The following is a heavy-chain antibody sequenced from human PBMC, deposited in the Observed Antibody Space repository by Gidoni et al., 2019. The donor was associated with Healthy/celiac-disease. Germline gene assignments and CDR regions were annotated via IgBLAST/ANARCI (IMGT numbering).Heavy chain of an antibody. J-gene: IGHJ4*02. CDR2: IYYSGST. CDR3: ARQGDERYCSGGSCYFDY. Sequence: QLQLQESGPGLVKPSETLSLTCTVSGGSISNSSYYWGWIRQPPGKGLEWIGSIYYSGSTYYNPSLKSRVTISVDTSKNQFSLKLSSVTAADTAVYYCARQGDERYCSGGSCYFDYWGQGTLVTVSS. V-gene: IGHV4-39*01. CDR1: GGSISNSSYY. D-gene: IGHD2-15*01.